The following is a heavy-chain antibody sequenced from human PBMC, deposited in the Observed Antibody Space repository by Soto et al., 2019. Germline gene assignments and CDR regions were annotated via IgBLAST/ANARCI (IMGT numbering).Heavy chain of an antibody. J-gene: IGHJ4*02. CDR2: IKSKTDGGTT. V-gene: IGHV3-15*01. D-gene: IGHD6-13*01. CDR1: GFTFSNAW. CDR3: TAPGIAAAGMVRGVDY. Sequence: GGSLRLSCAASGFTFSNAWMSWVRQAPGKGLEWVGRIKSKTDGGTTDYAAPVKGRFTISRDDSKNTLYLQMNSLKTEDTAVYYCTAPGIAAAGMVRGVDYWGQGTLVTVSS.